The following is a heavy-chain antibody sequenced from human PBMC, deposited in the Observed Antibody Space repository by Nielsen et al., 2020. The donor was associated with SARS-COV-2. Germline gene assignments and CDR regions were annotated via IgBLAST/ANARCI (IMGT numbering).Heavy chain of an antibody. D-gene: IGHD6-13*01. CDR3: ARAAAGNYYYGMDV. V-gene: IGHV3-15*01. CDR1: GFTFSNAW. CDR2: IKSKTDGGTT. J-gene: IGHJ6*02. Sequence: GGSLRLSCAASGFTFSNAWMSWVRQAPGKGLEWVGRIKSKTDGGTTDYAAPVKGRFTISRDDSKNTLYLQMNSLRAEDTAVYYCARAAAGNYYYGMDVWGQGTTVTVSS.